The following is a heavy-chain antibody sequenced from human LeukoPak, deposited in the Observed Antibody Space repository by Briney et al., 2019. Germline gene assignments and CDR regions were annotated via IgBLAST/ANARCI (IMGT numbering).Heavy chain of an antibody. CDR2: ISYDGSNK. CDR1: GFTFSSYG. CDR3: AKAAGRWLPYDY. Sequence: GGSLRLSCAASGFTFSSYGMHWVRQAPGKGLEWVAVISYDGSNKYYADSVKGRFTISRDNSKNTLYLQMNSLRAEDTAVYYCAKAAGRWLPYDYWGQGTLVTVSS. J-gene: IGHJ4*02. V-gene: IGHV3-30*18. D-gene: IGHD4-23*01.